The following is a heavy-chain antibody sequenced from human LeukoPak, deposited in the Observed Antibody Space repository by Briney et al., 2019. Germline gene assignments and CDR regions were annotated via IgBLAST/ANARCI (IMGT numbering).Heavy chain of an antibody. V-gene: IGHV3-48*02. CDR3: ARAIFGASPSP. CDR1: GFTFSNYS. J-gene: IGHJ5*02. Sequence: GGSLRLSCAASGFTFSNYSMNWVRQAPGKGLEWVSYISSSSSTIYYADSVKGRFTISRDNAKNPLYLQMNSLRDEDTAVYYCARAIFGASPSPWGQGTLVTVSS. D-gene: IGHD3-3*01. CDR2: ISSSSSTI.